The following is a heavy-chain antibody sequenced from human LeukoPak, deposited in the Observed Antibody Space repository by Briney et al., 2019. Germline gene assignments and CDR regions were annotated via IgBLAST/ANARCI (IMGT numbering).Heavy chain of an antibody. Sequence: ASVKVSCKASGGTFSSYAISWVRQAPGQGLEWMGGIIPIFGTANYAQKFQGRVTITADESTSTAYMELSSLRSEDTAVYYCARDLRPYRSSSWYYWGQGTLVTVSS. D-gene: IGHD6-13*01. CDR2: IIPIFGTA. CDR1: GGTFSSYA. CDR3: ARDLRPYRSSSWYY. V-gene: IGHV1-69*13. J-gene: IGHJ4*02.